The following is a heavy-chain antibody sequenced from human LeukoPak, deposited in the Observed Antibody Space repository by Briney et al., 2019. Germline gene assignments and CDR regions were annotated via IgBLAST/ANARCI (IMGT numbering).Heavy chain of an antibody. Sequence: PSETLSLTCTVPGSSISTYSWSWIRQPPGMGLEWIGYSYDSGSTYCNPSLKTRVTISVDTSKNQFSLKLSSVTAADTAVYYCARVGSGSFDYWGQGTLVTVSS. V-gene: IGHV4-59*01. J-gene: IGHJ4*02. D-gene: IGHD6-19*01. CDR3: ARVGSGSFDY. CDR2: SYDSGST. CDR1: GSSISTYS.